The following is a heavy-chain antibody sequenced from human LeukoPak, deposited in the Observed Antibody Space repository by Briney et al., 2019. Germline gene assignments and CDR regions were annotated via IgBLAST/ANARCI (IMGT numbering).Heavy chain of an antibody. CDR1: GGSVNNNNW. D-gene: IGHD3/OR15-3a*01. CDR3: ARGTYYYGMDV. Sequence: PSETLSLTCAVSGGSVNNNNWWSWVRQPPGKGLEWIGEISPSGSTKYNPSLKSRVTISVDKSKNQLSLKLSSVTAVDTAVYYCARGTYYYGMDVWGQGTTVTVSS. J-gene: IGHJ6*02. CDR2: ISPSGST. V-gene: IGHV4-4*02.